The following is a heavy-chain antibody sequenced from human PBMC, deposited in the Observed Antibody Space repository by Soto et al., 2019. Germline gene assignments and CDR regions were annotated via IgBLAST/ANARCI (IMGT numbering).Heavy chain of an antibody. CDR1: GFIFSSYA. CDR3: VKAGYNVYDSASDI. CDR2: ISNDGGTT. D-gene: IGHD5-12*01. J-gene: IGHJ3*02. Sequence: QPGGSLRLSCSASGFIFSSYAMHWVRQAPGKGLEYLSVISNDGGTTYYADSVKGRFTISRDNSKNTLYLQMSGLRVEDTAVYYCVKAGYNVYDSASDIWGQGTMVTVSS. V-gene: IGHV3-64D*06.